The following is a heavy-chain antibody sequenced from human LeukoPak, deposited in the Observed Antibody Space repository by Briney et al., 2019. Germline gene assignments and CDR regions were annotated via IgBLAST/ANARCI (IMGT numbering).Heavy chain of an antibody. D-gene: IGHD5-18*01. V-gene: IGHV3-23*01. J-gene: IGHJ4*02. CDR1: GFTFSSYA. CDR3: AKKGGAMADFDY. Sequence: PGGSLRLSCAASGFTFSSYAMSWVRQAPGKGLEWVSAISGSGGSTFYADSVKGRFTISRDNSKDTLYLQMNSLRAEDTAVYYCAKKGGAMADFDYWGQGTLVTVSS. CDR2: ISGSGGST.